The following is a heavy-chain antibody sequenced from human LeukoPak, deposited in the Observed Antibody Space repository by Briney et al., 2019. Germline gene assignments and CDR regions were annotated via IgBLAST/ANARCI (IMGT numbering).Heavy chain of an antibody. D-gene: IGHD1-26*01. CDR2: IFYSGST. J-gene: IGHJ4*02. CDR1: GDSISSGDYY. CDR3: ASSQKSIVGASGY. V-gene: IGHV4-30-4*08. Sequence: SSETLSLTCTVSGDSISSGDYYWSWIRQSPGKGLEWIGYIFYSGSTYYNPSLKSRVTISVDTSKNQFSLKLSSVTAADTAVYYCASSQKSIVGASGYWGQGTLVTVSS.